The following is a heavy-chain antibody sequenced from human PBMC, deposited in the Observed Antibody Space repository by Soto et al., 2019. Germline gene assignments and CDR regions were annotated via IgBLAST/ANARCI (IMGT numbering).Heavy chain of an antibody. CDR2: ISGSGGST. D-gene: IGHD3-16*02. J-gene: IGHJ5*01. CDR1: GCTRICFV. Sequence: GRSPRLSSPSVGCTRICFVRSRLRPEPRKGLEWVSAISGSGGSTYYADSVKGRFTISRDNSKNTLYLQMNSLRAEDTAVYYCAKDEFFFSRRRRNMRSLHGIGIPAQALVGSRHS. CDR3: AKDEFFFSRRRRNMRSLHGIGIPAQALVGSRHS. V-gene: IGHV3-23*01.